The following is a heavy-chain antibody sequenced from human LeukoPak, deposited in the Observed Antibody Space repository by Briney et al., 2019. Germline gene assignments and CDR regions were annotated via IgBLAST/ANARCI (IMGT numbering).Heavy chain of an antibody. CDR1: GFTFSSYS. CDR3: ARSIVVVPAAMYQKYNWFDP. Sequence: PGGSLRLSCAASGFTFSSYSMNWVRQAPGKGLEWASSISSSSSYIYYADSVKGRFTISRDNAKNSLYLQMNSLRAEDTAVYYCARSIVVVPAAMYQKYNWFDPWGQGTLVTVSS. J-gene: IGHJ5*02. D-gene: IGHD2-2*01. CDR2: ISSSSSYI. V-gene: IGHV3-21*01.